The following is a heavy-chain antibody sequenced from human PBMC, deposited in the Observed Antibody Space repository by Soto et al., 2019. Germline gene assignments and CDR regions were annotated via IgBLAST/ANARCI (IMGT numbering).Heavy chain of an antibody. CDR2: IKEDGSEK. CDR1: GFSFNDCW. J-gene: IGHJ4*02. D-gene: IGHD3-3*01. V-gene: IGHV3-7*01. CDR3: ARWRGLDY. Sequence: GGSLRLSCAASGFSFNDCWMSWVRQAPGRGLEWVANIKEDGSEKYYVDSLKGRFIISRDNAQNSLFLQMSSLRAEDTAVYYCARWRGLDYWGQGTKVTVSS.